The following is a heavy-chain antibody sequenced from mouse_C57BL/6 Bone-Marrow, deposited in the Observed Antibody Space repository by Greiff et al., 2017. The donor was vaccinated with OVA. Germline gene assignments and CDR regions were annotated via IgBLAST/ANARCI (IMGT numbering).Heavy chain of an antibody. CDR3: ARRWVIYYYGSSYFFDY. V-gene: IGHV1-69*01. D-gene: IGHD1-1*01. CDR2: IDPSDSYT. J-gene: IGHJ2*01. CDR1: GYTFTSYW. Sequence: VQLQQSGAELVMPGASVKLSCKASGYTFTSYWMHWVKQRPGQGLEWIGEIDPSDSYTNYNQKFKGKSTLTVDKSSSTAYMQLSSLTSEDSAVYYCARRWVIYYYGSSYFFDYWGQGTTLTVSS.